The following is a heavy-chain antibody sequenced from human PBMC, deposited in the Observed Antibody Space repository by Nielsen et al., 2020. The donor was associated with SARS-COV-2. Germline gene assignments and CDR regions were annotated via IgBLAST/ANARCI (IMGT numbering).Heavy chain of an antibody. V-gene: IGHV3-30*18. J-gene: IGHJ4*02. CDR2: ISKDGTDK. Sequence: GESLKISCPASGFTFSSYAMHWVRQAPGKGLEWVAVISKDGTDKYYAESVKGRFTISRDKSKNTLYLQMNTLRTEDTAVYYCAKDASGTIDHWGQGTLVTVSS. CDR1: GFTFSSYA. D-gene: IGHD1-7*01. CDR3: AKDASGTIDH.